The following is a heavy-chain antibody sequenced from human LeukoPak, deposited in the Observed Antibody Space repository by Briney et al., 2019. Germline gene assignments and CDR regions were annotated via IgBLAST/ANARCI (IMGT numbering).Heavy chain of an antibody. Sequence: SETLSLSCAVSGGSFSGYYWSWIRQPPGKGLEWIGEINHSGSTKYNPYLKSRVTISVHTFKNQFSLKLSSVTAADTAVYYCARGRRDGYNYGIVDYWGQGTLVTVSS. D-gene: IGHD5-24*01. CDR1: GGSFSGYY. CDR2: INHSGST. V-gene: IGHV4-34*01. CDR3: ARGRRDGYNYGIVDY. J-gene: IGHJ4*02.